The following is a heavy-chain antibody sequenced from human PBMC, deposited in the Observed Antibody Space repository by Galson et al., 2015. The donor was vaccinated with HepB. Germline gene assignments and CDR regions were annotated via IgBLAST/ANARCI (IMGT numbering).Heavy chain of an antibody. CDR3: ATGPSSSWRDFDY. Sequence: SVKVSCKVSGYTLTELSMHWVRQAPGKGLEWMGGFDPEDGETIYAQKFQGRVTMTEDTSTDTAYMELSSLRSEDTAVYYCATGPSSSWRDFDYWGQGTLVTVSS. J-gene: IGHJ4*02. CDR1: GYTLTELS. V-gene: IGHV1-24*01. CDR2: FDPEDGET. D-gene: IGHD6-13*01.